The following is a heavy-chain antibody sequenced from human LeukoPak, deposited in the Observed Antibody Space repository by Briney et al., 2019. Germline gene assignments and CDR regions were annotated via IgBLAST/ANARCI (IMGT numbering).Heavy chain of an antibody. D-gene: IGHD1-26*01. CDR3: ASSVSYSTIDY. J-gene: IGHJ4*02. V-gene: IGHV4-34*01. Sequence: SETLSPTCAVYGGSFSGYYWSWIRQPPGKGLEWIGEINHSGSSNYNPSLKSRVTISVDTSKNQFSLKLSSVTAADTAVYYCASSVSYSTIDYWGQGTLVTVSS. CDR1: GGSFSGYY. CDR2: INHSGSS.